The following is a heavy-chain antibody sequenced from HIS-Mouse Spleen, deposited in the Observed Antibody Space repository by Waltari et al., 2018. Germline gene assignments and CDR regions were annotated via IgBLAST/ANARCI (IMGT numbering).Heavy chain of an antibody. CDR3: AKERDSSAFDY. J-gene: IGHJ4*02. CDR2: ISYDGSNK. D-gene: IGHD3-22*01. Sequence: QVQLVESGGGVVQPGRSLRLSCAAPGFTFGSYGMHWVRQAPGKGGEWGAVISYDGSNKYYADSVKGRFTISRDNSKNTLYLQMNSLRAEDTAVYYCAKERDSSAFDYWGQGTLVTVSS. CDR1: GFTFGSYG. V-gene: IGHV3-30*18.